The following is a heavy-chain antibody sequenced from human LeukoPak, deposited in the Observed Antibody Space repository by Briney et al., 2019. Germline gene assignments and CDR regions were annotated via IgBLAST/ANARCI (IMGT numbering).Heavy chain of an antibody. CDR3: ATLPIVVTSARI. J-gene: IGHJ6*02. CDR2: IYSGGTT. V-gene: IGHV3-53*04. Sequence: GGSLRLSCAASGFTVNSNYMSWVRQAPGKGLEWVSSIYSGGTTSYADSVRGRLAISRHHSENTLFLQMDSLRTEDMAVYYCATLPIVVTSARIWGQGTSVTVSS. D-gene: IGHD2-15*01. CDR1: GFTVNSNY.